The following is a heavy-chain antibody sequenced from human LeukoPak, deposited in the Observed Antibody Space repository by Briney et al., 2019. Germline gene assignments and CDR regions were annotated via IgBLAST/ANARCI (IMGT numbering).Heavy chain of an antibody. D-gene: IGHD5-12*01. J-gene: IGHJ4*02. CDR1: GGSISSYY. Sequence: SETLSLTCTVSGGSISSYYWSWIRQPPGKGPEWIGYIYYSGSTNYNPSLKSRVTISVDTSKNQFSLKLSSVTAADTAVYYCARLGGYSGYDADYWGQGTLVTVSS. CDR2: IYYSGST. CDR3: ARLGGYSGYDADY. V-gene: IGHV4-59*01.